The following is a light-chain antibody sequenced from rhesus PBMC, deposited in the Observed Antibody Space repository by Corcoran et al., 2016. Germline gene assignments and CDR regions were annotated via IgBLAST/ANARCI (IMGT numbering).Light chain of an antibody. J-gene: IGKJ2*01. CDR1: QDIHTS. Sequence: DIQMTQFPSSLSASVGDRVTITCRASQDIHTSLSWYHKKPGKAPKPLIYSASSLEPGVPSRFSGRKSGADDSLTISSLQPEDIATYYGQQYNESPYSFGQGTKVEIK. V-gene: IGKV1-66*01. CDR2: SAS. CDR3: QQYNESPYS.